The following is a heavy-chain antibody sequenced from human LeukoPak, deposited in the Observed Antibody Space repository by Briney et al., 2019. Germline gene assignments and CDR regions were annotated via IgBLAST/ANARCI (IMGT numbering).Heavy chain of an antibody. CDR2: IYYSGST. CDR3: ARVYYSRSYDYWYFDL. V-gene: IGHV4-59*01. J-gene: IGHJ2*01. Sequence: SETLSLTCSVSGGSISSYYWSWIRQPPGKGLEWIGYIYYSGSTNYNPSLKSRVIISVDTSKNQFSLKLSSVTAADTAFYYCARVYYSRSYDYWYFDLWGRGTLVTVSS. D-gene: IGHD6-13*01. CDR1: GGSISSYY.